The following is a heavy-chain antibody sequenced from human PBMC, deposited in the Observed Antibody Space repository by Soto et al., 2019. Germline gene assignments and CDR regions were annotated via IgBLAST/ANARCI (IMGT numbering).Heavy chain of an antibody. Sequence: GESLKISCKASGYTLTTHWIAWVCQLPGKGLEGIGIINPRDSDTMYSPSFKGQVTMSVDKSINTAYLQWSRLKASDTAMCFCARRVFHDIGSPTYYLDAWGRRTLVAVPS. CDR2: INPRDSDT. V-gene: IGHV5-51*01. CDR1: GYTLTTHW. CDR3: ARRVFHDIGSPTYYLDA. D-gene: IGHD3-9*01. J-gene: IGHJ4*02.